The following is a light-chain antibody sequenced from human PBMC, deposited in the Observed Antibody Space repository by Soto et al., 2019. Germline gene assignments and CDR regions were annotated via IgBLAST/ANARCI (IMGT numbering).Light chain of an antibody. J-gene: IGKJ1*01. CDR1: QSVSSY. Sequence: EIVLTQSPATLSLSPGERATLSCRASQSVSSYLAWYQQKPGQAPRLLIYDASNRATGIPARFSGSGSGTDFTPTISSLEPEDFAVYYCQQRSNWPLRTFGQGTTVDIK. CDR2: DAS. V-gene: IGKV3-11*01. CDR3: QQRSNWPLRT.